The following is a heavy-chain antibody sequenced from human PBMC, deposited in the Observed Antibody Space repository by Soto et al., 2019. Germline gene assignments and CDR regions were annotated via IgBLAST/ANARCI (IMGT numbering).Heavy chain of an antibody. D-gene: IGHD2-15*01. CDR3: ATASGSTYGGPYYYYGLDV. V-gene: IGHV4-59*08. J-gene: IGHJ6*02. CDR2: IYYSGST. CDR1: GGSISSYY. Sequence: ETLSLTCTVSGGSISSYYWSWIRQPPGKGLEWIGYIYYSGSTKYNPSLKSRVTISVDTSKNQFSLKVSSVTAADTAVYYCATASGSTYGGPYYYYGLDVWGQGTTVTVSS.